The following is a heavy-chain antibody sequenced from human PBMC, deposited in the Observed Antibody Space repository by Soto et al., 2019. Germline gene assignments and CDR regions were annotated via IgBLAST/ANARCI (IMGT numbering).Heavy chain of an antibody. CDR1: GYTFTSYA. J-gene: IGHJ5*02. Sequence: GASVKVSCKASGYTFTSYAMHWVRQAPGQRLEWMGWINAGNGNTKYSQKFQGRVTITRDTSASTAYMELSSLRSEDTAVYYCARGPTTVVTPSKRGPNNNWFDPWGQGTLVTVSS. CDR2: INAGNGNT. CDR3: ARGPTTVVTPSKRGPNNNWFDP. D-gene: IGHD4-17*01. V-gene: IGHV1-3*01.